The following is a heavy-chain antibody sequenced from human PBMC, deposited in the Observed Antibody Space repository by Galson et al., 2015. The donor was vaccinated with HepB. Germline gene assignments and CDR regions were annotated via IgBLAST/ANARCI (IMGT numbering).Heavy chain of an antibody. CDR3: ADRSYIRGDAFDI. D-gene: IGHD1-26*01. Sequence: SETLSLTCTVSGGSISSYYWSWIRQPPGKGLEWIGYIYYSGSTNYNPSLKSRVTISVDTSKNQFSLKLSSVTAADTAVYYCADRSYIRGDAFDIWGQGTMVTVSS. V-gene: IGHV4-59*12. CDR2: IYYSGST. J-gene: IGHJ3*02. CDR1: GGSISSYY.